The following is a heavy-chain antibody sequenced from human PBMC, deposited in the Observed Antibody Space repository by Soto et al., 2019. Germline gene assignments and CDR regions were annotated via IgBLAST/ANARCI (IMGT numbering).Heavy chain of an antibody. Sequence: QITLKESGPTLVKPTQTLTLTCNFSGFSLTETGMGVGWIRQPPGKALEWLALIYWDDDKRYSPSLKRGLTISKDASKNQVVLTKTNVYAVDTAAYYCAHRRSGYFDSWGQGTLFTVSS. CDR3: AHRRSGYFDS. CDR2: IYWDDDK. V-gene: IGHV2-5*02. CDR1: GFSLTETGMG. J-gene: IGHJ4*02.